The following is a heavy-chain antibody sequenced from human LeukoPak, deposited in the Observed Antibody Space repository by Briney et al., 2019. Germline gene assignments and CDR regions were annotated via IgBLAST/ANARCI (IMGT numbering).Heavy chain of an antibody. Sequence: PSETLSLTCTVSGGSISSNDYYWGWIRQPPGKGLEWIGTIYYSGDTYYNPSLKSRVIISADTSKNQFSLKLSSVTAADTAVYYCARLDYGDYGAFDFWGQGTLVTVSS. CDR1: GGSISSNDYY. J-gene: IGHJ4*02. CDR2: IYYSGDT. V-gene: IGHV4-39*01. D-gene: IGHD4-17*01. CDR3: ARLDYGDYGAFDF.